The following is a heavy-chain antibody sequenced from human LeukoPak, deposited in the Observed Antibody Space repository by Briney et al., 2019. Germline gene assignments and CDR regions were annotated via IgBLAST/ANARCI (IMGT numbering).Heavy chain of an antibody. D-gene: IGHD6-13*01. CDR1: GYTFTSYG. Sequence: ASVKVSCKASGYTFTSYGISWVRQAPGQGLEWMGIINPSGGSTSYAQKFQGRVTMTRDTSTSTVYMELSSLRSEDTAVYYCARVYKGIAAAGTYDYWGQGTLVTVSS. J-gene: IGHJ4*02. V-gene: IGHV1-46*01. CDR3: ARVYKGIAAAGTYDY. CDR2: INPSGGST.